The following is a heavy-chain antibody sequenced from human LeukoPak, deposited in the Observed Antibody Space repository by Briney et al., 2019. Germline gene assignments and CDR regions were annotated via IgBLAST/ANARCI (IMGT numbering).Heavy chain of an antibody. V-gene: IGHV1-46*01. J-gene: IGHJ5*02. CDR2: INPSGGST. CDR1: GYTFTSYY. CDR3: ARGWGLLWFGEEGFDP. Sequence: ASVKVSCKASGYTFTSYYMHWVRQAPGQGLEWMGIINPSGGSTSYAQKFQGRVTMTRDTSTSTVYMELSSLRSEDTAVYYCARGWGLLWFGEEGFDPWGQGTLVTVSS. D-gene: IGHD3-10*01.